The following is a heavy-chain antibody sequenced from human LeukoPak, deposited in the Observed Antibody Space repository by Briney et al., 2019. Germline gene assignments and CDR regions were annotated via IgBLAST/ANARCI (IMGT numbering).Heavy chain of an antibody. CDR1: GFTFSSYA. J-gene: IGHJ6*02. D-gene: IGHD6-19*01. Sequence: GGSLRLSCAASGFTFSSYAMHWVRQAPGKGLEWVAVISYDGSNKYYADSVKGRFTISRDYSKNTLYLQMNSLRAEDTAVYYCAREAQWLSTYGMDVWGQGTAVTVSS. CDR2: ISYDGSNK. CDR3: AREAQWLSTYGMDV. V-gene: IGHV3-30*04.